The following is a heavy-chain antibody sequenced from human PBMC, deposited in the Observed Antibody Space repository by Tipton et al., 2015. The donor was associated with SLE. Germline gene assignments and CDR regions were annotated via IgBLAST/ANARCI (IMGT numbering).Heavy chain of an antibody. CDR2: INHSGST. V-gene: IGHV4-34*01. D-gene: IGHD1-14*01. CDR3: ARHDSESPFDY. J-gene: IGHJ4*02. Sequence: LRLSCAVYGGSFSGYYWSWIRQPPGKGLEWIGEINHSGSTNYNPSLKSRVTISVDTSKNQFSLKLSSVTAADTAVYYCARHDSESPFDYWGQGTLVTVSS. CDR1: GGSFSGYY.